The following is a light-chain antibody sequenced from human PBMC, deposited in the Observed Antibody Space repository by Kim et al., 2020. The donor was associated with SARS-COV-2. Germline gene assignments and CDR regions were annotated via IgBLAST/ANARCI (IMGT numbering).Light chain of an antibody. V-gene: IGKV3-20*01. J-gene: IGKJ1*01. CDR2: GAS. CDR3: QQYGSSPCT. Sequence: EILLTQSPGTLSLSPGERATLSCRASQSVSSSYLAWYQQKPGQAPRLLIYGASSRATGIPDRFSGSGSGTDFTLTISSLESEDFAVYYCQQYGSSPCTFGHGTKVDIK. CDR1: QSVSSSY.